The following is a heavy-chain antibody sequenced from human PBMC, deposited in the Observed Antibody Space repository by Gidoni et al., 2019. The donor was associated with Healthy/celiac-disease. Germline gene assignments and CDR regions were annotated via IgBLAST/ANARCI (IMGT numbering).Heavy chain of an antibody. D-gene: IGHD2-15*01. CDR2: INHSGST. CDR1: GGSFSGYY. J-gene: IGHJ4*02. Sequence: VQLQQWGAGLLKPSETLSLTCAVSGGSFSGYYWSWIRQPPGKGLEWIGEINHSGSTNYNPARKSRVTIAVDTSKNQFSLKLSSVTAADTAVYYCAREAGLYCSGGSCYSNWGQGTLVTVSS. V-gene: IGHV4-34*01. CDR3: AREAGLYCSGGSCYSN.